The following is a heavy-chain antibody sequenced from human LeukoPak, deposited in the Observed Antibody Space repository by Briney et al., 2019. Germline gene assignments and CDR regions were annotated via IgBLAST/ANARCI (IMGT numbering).Heavy chain of an antibody. J-gene: IGHJ4*02. Sequence: GASVKVSCKASGYTFTSYGISWVRQAPGQGLEWMGWISAYNGNTNYAQKFQGRVTITADESTSTAYMELSSLRSEDTAVYYCARAREQWLVLSGDFDYWGQGTLVTVSS. CDR2: ISAYNGNT. V-gene: IGHV1-18*01. CDR1: GYTFTSYG. D-gene: IGHD6-19*01. CDR3: ARAREQWLVLSGDFDY.